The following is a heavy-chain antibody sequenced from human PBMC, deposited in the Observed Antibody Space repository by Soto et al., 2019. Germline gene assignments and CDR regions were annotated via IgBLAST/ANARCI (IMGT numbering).Heavy chain of an antibody. CDR2: ISSSGSTI. V-gene: IGHV3-48*03. J-gene: IGHJ4*02. D-gene: IGHD3-22*01. CDR3: ARDRSRGGYSLGHFDY. Sequence: PGGSLRLSCAASGFTFSSYEMNWVRQAPGKGLEWVSYISSSGSTIYYADSVKGRFTISRDNAKNSLYLQMNSLRAEDTAVYYCARDRSRGGYSLGHFDYWGQGTLVTVSS. CDR1: GFTFSSYE.